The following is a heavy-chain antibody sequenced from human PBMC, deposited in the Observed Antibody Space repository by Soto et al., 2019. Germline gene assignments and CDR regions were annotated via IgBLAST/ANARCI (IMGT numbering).Heavy chain of an antibody. CDR3: ARLAAGTHYYFDY. J-gene: IGHJ4*02. CDR2: IYYSGST. Sequence: QLQLQESGPGLVKPSETLSLTCTVSGGSIGSSNYYWGWIRQPPGKGLEWIGSIYYSGSTYHNPSLTIRVTISVDTSKNQFSLKLSSVTAAHTAVYYCARLAAGTHYYFDYWGQGTLVTVSS. V-gene: IGHV4-39*01. D-gene: IGHD6-13*01. CDR1: GGSIGSSNYY.